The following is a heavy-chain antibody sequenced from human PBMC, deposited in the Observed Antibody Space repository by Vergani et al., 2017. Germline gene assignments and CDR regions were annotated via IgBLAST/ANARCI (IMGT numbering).Heavy chain of an antibody. V-gene: IGHV4-34*01. J-gene: IGHJ5*02. Sequence: QVQLQPWGAGLLKPSETLSLTCAVYGGSFSGYYWSWIRQPPGKGLEWIGEINHSGSTNYNPSLKSRVTISVDTSKNQFSLKLSSVTAADTAVYYCARGATIYYYGSGRSRWFDPWGQGTLVTVSS. D-gene: IGHD3-10*01. CDR3: ARGATIYYYGSGRSRWFDP. CDR1: GGSFSGYY. CDR2: INHSGST.